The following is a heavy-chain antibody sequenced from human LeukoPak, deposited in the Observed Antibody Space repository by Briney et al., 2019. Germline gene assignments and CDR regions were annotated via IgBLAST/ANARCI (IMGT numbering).Heavy chain of an antibody. D-gene: IGHD2-15*01. V-gene: IGHV3-48*01. J-gene: IGHJ4*02. CDR3: VPLGYCSGGSCNFDY. CDR2: ISSSSSTI. CDR1: GFTFSSYS. Sequence: GGSLRLSCAASGFTFSSYSMNWVRQAPGKGLEWVSYISSSSSTIYYADSVKGRFTISRDNAKNSLYLQMNSLRAEDTAVYYCVPLGYCSGGSCNFDYWGQGTLVTVSS.